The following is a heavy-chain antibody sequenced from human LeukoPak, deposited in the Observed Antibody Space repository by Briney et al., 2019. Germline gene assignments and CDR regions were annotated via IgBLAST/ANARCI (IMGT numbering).Heavy chain of an antibody. Sequence: PGGSLRLSCTASGFTFSRYSMNWVSQASGKWLEWVSSISTSSSYIYYADSVKGRFTISRDNARNSLYLQMNTLRAEDTAVYSCARGADGVSSNSRGWFDPWGQGTLVTVSS. CDR2: ISTSSSYI. V-gene: IGHV3-21*01. D-gene: IGHD2-15*01. CDR1: GFTFSRYS. J-gene: IGHJ5*02. CDR3: ARGADGVSSNSRGWFDP.